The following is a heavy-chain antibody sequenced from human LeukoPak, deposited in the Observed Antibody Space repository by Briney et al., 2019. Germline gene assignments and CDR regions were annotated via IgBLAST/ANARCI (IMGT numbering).Heavy chain of an antibody. V-gene: IGHV3-7*01. CDR1: GFTFSSSW. D-gene: IGHD1-14*01. J-gene: IGHJ4*02. CDR3: ARDVIGNLED. Sequence: GGSLRLSCAASGFTFSSSWMAWVRQAPGKGLEWVANIKGDGSAKHSADSVKGRFTISRDNAKNSLYLQMNSLRVEDTGVYFCARDVIGNLEDWGQGTLVTVSS. CDR2: IKGDGSAK.